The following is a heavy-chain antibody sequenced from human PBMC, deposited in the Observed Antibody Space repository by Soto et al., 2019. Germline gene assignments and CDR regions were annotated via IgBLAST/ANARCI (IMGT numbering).Heavy chain of an antibody. CDR1: GYTFTSYG. CDR3: ARDPLTVLRFLEWLPESYYFDY. V-gene: IGHV1-18*01. J-gene: IGHJ4*02. CDR2: ISAYNGNT. D-gene: IGHD3-3*01. Sequence: GASVKVSCKASGYTFTSYGISWVRQAPGQGLEWMGWISAYNGNTNYAQKLQGRVTMTTDTSTSTAYMELRSLRSDDTAVYYCARDPLTVLRFLEWLPESYYFDYWGQGTLVTVSS.